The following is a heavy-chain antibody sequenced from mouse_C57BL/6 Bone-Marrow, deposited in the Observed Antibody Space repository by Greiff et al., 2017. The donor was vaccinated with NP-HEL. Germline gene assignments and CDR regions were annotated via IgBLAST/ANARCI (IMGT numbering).Heavy chain of an antibody. J-gene: IGHJ4*01. D-gene: IGHD1-1*01. CDR2: IHPNSGST. Sequence: QVQLQQSGAELVKPGASVKLSCKASGYTFTSYWMHWVKQRPGQGLEWIGMIHPNSGSTNYNEKFKSKATLTVDKSSSTAYMQLSSLTSEDSAVYYCASITTVVADAMDYWGQGTSVTVSS. V-gene: IGHV1-64*01. CDR3: ASITTVVADAMDY. CDR1: GYTFTSYW.